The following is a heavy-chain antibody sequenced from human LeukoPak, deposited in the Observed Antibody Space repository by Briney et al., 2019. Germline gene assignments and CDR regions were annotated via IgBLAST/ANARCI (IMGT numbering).Heavy chain of an antibody. CDR1: GYSISSGYY. V-gene: IGHV4-38-2*01. J-gene: IGHJ6*03. CDR2: IYHSGST. D-gene: IGHD2-15*01. Sequence: SETLSLTCAVSGYSISSGYYWGWIRQPPGKGLEWIGSIYHSGSTYYNPSLKSRVTISVDTSKNQFPLKLSSVTAAGTAVYYCARLAADSPYYYYYMDVWGKGTTVTVSS. CDR3: ARLAADSPYYYYYMDV.